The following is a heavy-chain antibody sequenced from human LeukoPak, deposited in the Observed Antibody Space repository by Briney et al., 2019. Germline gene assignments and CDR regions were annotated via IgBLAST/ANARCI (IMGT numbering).Heavy chain of an antibody. V-gene: IGHV3-23*01. CDR1: GFTFSSYA. Sequence: GGSLRLSCAASGFTFSSYAMSWVRQAPGKGLEWGSAISGSGGSTYYADSVKGRFTISRDNSKNTLYLQMNSLRGEDTAVDSCAKGSRKIEIIGVVIRNWFDPWGQGTLVTVSS. CDR3: AKGSRKIEIIGVVIRNWFDP. D-gene: IGHD3-3*01. J-gene: IGHJ5*02. CDR2: ISGSGGST.